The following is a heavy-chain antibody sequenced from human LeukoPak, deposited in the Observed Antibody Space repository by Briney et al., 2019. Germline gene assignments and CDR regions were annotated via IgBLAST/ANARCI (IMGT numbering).Heavy chain of an antibody. D-gene: IGHD6-6*01. CDR2: ISPSGGST. CDR3: ARNPYSTSQHWFDP. J-gene: IGHJ5*02. V-gene: IGHV1-46*01. CDR1: GYAFASYS. Sequence: ASVKDSCKASGYAFASYSIHCVRQTPGQGLEWMGIISPSGGSTSYAQNFQGRVTMTRDTSTNTVYMELSSLRSEDTAVYYCARNPYSTSQHWFDPWGQGTLVTVSS.